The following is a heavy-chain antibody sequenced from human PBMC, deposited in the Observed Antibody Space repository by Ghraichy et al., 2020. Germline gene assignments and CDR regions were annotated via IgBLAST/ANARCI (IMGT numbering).Heavy chain of an antibody. Sequence: SETLSLTCTVSGGSISSSSYYWGWIRQPPGKGLEWIGSIYYSGSTYYNPSLKSRVTISVDTSKNQFSLKLSSVTAADTAVYYCARLKSIAARYYFDYWGQGTLVTVSS. CDR2: IYYSGST. V-gene: IGHV4-39*01. J-gene: IGHJ4*02. CDR3: ARLKSIAARYYFDY. CDR1: GGSISSSSYY. D-gene: IGHD6-6*01.